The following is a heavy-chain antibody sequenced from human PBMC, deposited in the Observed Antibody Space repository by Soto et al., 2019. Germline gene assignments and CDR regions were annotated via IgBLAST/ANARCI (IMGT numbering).Heavy chain of an antibody. CDR3: GKGLSKAAIDY. Sequence: EVQLVESGGGLVQPGRSLRLSCTASGFTFDDYALHWVRQAPGKGLEWVSGITWNSDRVDYADSVKGRFTISRDNARNSLYLQMNSLRAEDTALYFCGKGLSKAAIDYWGQGTLVTVSS. J-gene: IGHJ4*02. D-gene: IGHD6-13*01. CDR2: ITWNSDRV. CDR1: GFTFDDYA. V-gene: IGHV3-9*01.